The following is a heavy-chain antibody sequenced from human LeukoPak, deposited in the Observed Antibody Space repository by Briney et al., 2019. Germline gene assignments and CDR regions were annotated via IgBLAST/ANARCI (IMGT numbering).Heavy chain of an antibody. V-gene: IGHV3-33*01. CDR3: ARDRARRHIVATIYYYYYYGMDV. D-gene: IGHD5-12*01. CDR2: IWYDGSNK. J-gene: IGHJ6*02. Sequence: GGSLRLSCAASGFTFSSYGMHWVRQAPGKGLEWVAVIWYDGSNKYYADSVKGRFTISRDNSKNTLYLQRNSLRAEDTAVYYCARDRARRHIVATIYYYYYYGMDVWGQGTTVTVSS. CDR1: GFTFSSYG.